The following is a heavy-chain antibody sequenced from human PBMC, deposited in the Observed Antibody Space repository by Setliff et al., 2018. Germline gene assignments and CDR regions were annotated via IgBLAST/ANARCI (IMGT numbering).Heavy chain of an antibody. V-gene: IGHV4-39*07. J-gene: IGHJ6*02. CDR1: GGSIDSGDYY. CDR3: ARDRTAYNYGMDV. D-gene: IGHD5-18*01. Sequence: PSETLSLTCTVSGGSIDSGDYYWNWIRQPPGGGLEWIGILYYTGATYYNPSLKSRVTISVDTSKNQVSLKLTSATAADTAVYYCARDRTAYNYGMDVWGQGTTVTVSS. CDR2: LYYTGAT.